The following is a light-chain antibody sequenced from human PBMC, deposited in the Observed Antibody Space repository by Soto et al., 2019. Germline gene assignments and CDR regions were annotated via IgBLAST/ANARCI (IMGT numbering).Light chain of an antibody. V-gene: IGKV3-15*01. CDR1: QSVSNN. CDR2: FAS. CDR3: QQSNKWPLT. J-gene: IGKJ4*01. Sequence: EIVMTQSPATLSVSPGEKATLSCRASQSVSNNLAWYQQKPGQAPRLLIYFASSRATGIPARFSGSGSGTEFTLTISRLQSEDFAVYYCQQSNKWPLTFGGGTKVETK.